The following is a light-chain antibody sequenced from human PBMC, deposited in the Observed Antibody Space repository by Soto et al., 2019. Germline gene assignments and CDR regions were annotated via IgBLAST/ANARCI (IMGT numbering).Light chain of an antibody. Sequence: IQLTQSPSSLSASVGSRVTITCRASQGISSYLVWYQQKPGKAPKLLXYDASNLETGVPSRFSGSGSGKDFTFTISSLQPEDIATYYCQQYDNLPQLITFGQGTRLEIK. CDR2: DAS. CDR3: QQYDNLPQLIT. V-gene: IGKV1-33*01. CDR1: QGISSY. J-gene: IGKJ5*01.